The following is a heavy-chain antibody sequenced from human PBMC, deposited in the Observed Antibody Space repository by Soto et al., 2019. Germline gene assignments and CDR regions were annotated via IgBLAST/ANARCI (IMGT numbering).Heavy chain of an antibody. CDR2: VIASGVGT. V-gene: IGHV3-23*01. Sequence: LRLSCAASGLTFSSYAMSWVRQAPGKGLEWVSSVIASGVGTYYADSVKGRFTISRDNSKNSLWLHMNSLRAEDTAVYYCAKDPRYYDSSGYADYWGQGTLVTVSS. J-gene: IGHJ4*02. D-gene: IGHD3-22*01. CDR1: GLTFSSYA. CDR3: AKDPRYYDSSGYADY.